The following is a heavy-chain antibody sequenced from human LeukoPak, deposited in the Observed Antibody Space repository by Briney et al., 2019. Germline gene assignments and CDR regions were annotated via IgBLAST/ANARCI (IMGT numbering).Heavy chain of an antibody. V-gene: IGHV3-21*01. Sequence: GGSLRLSCAASGFTFSSYSMNWVRQAPGKGLEWVSSISSSGSYIYSADSVKGRFTISRDNAKNSPYLQMNSLRAEDTAVYYCASGTTGTFGYWGQGTLVTVSS. CDR3: ASGTTGTFGY. CDR2: ISSSGSYI. J-gene: IGHJ4*02. CDR1: GFTFSSYS. D-gene: IGHD1-1*01.